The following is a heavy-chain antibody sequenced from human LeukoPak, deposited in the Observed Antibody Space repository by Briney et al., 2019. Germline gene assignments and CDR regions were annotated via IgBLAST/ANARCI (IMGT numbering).Heavy chain of an antibody. D-gene: IGHD6-13*01. CDR1: GYTFTGYY. V-gene: IGHV1-2*06. J-gene: IGHJ4*02. Sequence: ASVKVSCKASGYTFTGYYMHWVRQAPGQGLEWMGRINPKSGGTNYAQKLQGGVTMTRDTSISTAYMELSRLTSDDTAVYYCAREIDGSSWYHFDYWGQGTLVTVSS. CDR2: INPKSGGT. CDR3: AREIDGSSWYHFDY.